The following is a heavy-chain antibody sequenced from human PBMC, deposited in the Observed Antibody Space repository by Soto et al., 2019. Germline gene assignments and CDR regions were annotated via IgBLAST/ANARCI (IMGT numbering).Heavy chain of an antibody. Sequence: PGGSLRLPCAASGFTFSSYGMHWVRQAPGKGLEWVALLSYDAYNKYYADSVKGRFTISRDNSKNTLYLQMNSLSADDTAVYYCAKERRMAARIHYYGMDVWGQGTTVTVSS. J-gene: IGHJ6*02. CDR1: GFTFSSYG. CDR2: LSYDAYNK. V-gene: IGHV3-30*18. D-gene: IGHD6-6*01. CDR3: AKERRMAARIHYYGMDV.